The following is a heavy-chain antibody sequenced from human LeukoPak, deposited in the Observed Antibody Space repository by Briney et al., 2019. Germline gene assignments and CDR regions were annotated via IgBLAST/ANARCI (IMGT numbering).Heavy chain of an antibody. Sequence: GGSLRLSCAASGFTFSSYSMNWVRQAPGRGLEWVSYVSSSSSTIYYADSVKGRFTISRDNAKNSLYLQMNSLRAEDTAVYYCARVTPRGYYYYGMDVWGQGTTVTVSS. D-gene: IGHD3-10*01. CDR3: ARVTPRGYYYYGMDV. J-gene: IGHJ6*02. CDR1: GFTFSSYS. V-gene: IGHV3-48*01. CDR2: VSSSSSTI.